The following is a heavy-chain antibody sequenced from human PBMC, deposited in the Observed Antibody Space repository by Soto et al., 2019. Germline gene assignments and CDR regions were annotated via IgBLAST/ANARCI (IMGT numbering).Heavy chain of an antibody. J-gene: IGHJ4*02. Sequence: GGSLRLSCAASGFTFSSYAMSWVRQAPGKGLESVSAISGSGGSTYYADSVKGRFTISRDNSKNTLYLQMNSLRAEDTAVYYCAKDLYYDFWSGYYPYYWGQGTLVTVSS. CDR1: GFTFSSYA. D-gene: IGHD3-3*01. CDR3: AKDLYYDFWSGYYPYY. V-gene: IGHV3-23*01. CDR2: ISGSGGST.